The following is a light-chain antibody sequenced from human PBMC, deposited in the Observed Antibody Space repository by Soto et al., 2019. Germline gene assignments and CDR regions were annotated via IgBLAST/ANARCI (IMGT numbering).Light chain of an antibody. V-gene: IGKV3-15*01. Sequence: IVVMKRPAARRVLKGERSTRSCRASQTVTSNLAWYQQKPGQAPRLLLYGSSTRATGIPSRFSGSGSGTEFTLTISGLQSEDFAVYCCQESNNWLRRFAGGTKVDI. J-gene: IGKJ4*02. CDR3: QESNNWLRR. CDR1: QTVTSN. CDR2: GSS.